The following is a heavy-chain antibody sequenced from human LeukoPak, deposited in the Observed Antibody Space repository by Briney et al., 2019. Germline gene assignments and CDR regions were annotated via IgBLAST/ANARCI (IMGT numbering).Heavy chain of an antibody. Sequence: SVKVSCKASGGTFSSYTISWVRQAPGQGLEWMGRIIPILGIANYAQKFQGRVTITADKSTSTAYMELSSLRSEDTAVYYCARTGTAMGPPLDYWGQETLVTVSS. CDR1: GGTFSSYT. CDR2: IIPILGIA. D-gene: IGHD5-18*01. J-gene: IGHJ4*02. CDR3: ARTGTAMGPPLDY. V-gene: IGHV1-69*02.